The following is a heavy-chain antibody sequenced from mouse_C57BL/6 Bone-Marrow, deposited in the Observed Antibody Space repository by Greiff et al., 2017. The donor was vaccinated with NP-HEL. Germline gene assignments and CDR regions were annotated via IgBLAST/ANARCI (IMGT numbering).Heavy chain of an antibody. D-gene: IGHD2-3*01. CDR3: ARHPYDYGYFDV. Sequence: EVKLVESGGDLVKPGGSLKLSCAASGFTFSSYGMSWVRQTPDKRLEWVATISSGGSYTYYPDSVKGRFTISRDNAKNTLYLPMSSWKSEDTAMYYCARHPYDYGYFDVWGTGTTVTVSS. V-gene: IGHV5-6*02. J-gene: IGHJ1*03. CDR1: GFTFSSYG. CDR2: ISSGGSYT.